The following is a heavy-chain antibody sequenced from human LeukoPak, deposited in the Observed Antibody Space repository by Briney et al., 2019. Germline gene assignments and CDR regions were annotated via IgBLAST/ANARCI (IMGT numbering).Heavy chain of an antibody. V-gene: IGHV4-39*01. CDR3: VKSGGYGLIDY. D-gene: IGHD6-19*01. CDR2: IYYTGST. CDR1: GASISGSGYY. Sequence: SETLSLTYTVSGASISGSGYYLGWIRQPPGKGREWNVNIYYTGSTYNNASLQSGFTISIEMSKKQFFLRWRSVTAEDTAMYYCVKSGGYGLIDYWGQGTLVTVSS. J-gene: IGHJ4*02.